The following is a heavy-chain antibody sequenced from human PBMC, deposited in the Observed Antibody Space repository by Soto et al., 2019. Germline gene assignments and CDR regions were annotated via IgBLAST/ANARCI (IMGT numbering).Heavy chain of an antibody. Sequence: ASVKVSCKASGGTFSSYAISWVRQAPGQGLEWMGGIIPIFGTANYAQKFQGRVTITADESTSTAYMELSSLRSEDTAVYYCARVLGSYGYIFDYWGQGTLVTVSS. D-gene: IGHD3-16*01. CDR2: IIPIFGTA. J-gene: IGHJ4*02. V-gene: IGHV1-69*13. CDR1: GGTFSSYA. CDR3: ARVLGSYGYIFDY.